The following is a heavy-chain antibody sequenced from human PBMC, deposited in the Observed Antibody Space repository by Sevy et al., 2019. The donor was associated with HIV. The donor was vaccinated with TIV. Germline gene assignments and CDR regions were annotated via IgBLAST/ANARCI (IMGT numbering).Heavy chain of an antibody. D-gene: IGHD4-17*01. CDR3: ARDLTPSATTVAHFDY. Sequence: GGSLRLSCAASGFMFSSYDMNWVRQAPGKGLEWVSYISSTGSTLNYAESVRGRFTIPKDNAKNSVFLQMNSLRAEDTAFYCFARDLTPSATTVAHFDYWGQGSLVTVSS. CDR1: GFMFSSYD. CDR2: ISSTGSTL. J-gene: IGHJ4*02. V-gene: IGHV3-48*03.